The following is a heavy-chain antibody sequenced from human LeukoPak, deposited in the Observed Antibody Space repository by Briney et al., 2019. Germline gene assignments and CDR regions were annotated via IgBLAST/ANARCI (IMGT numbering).Heavy chain of an antibody. CDR3: ARVGYSSGWYRGDAFDI. CDR2: IKQDGSEK. J-gene: IGHJ3*02. Sequence: GGSLRLSCAASGFTFSRYWMSWVRQAPGKGLEWVANIKQDGSEKYYVDSVKGRFTISRDNAKNSLYLQMNSLRAEDTAVYYCARVGYSSGWYRGDAFDIWGQGTMVTVSS. D-gene: IGHD6-19*01. CDR1: GFTFSRYW. V-gene: IGHV3-7*01.